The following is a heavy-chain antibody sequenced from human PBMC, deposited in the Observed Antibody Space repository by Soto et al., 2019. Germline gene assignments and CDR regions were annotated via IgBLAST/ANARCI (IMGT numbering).Heavy chain of an antibody. Sequence: SEILSLTCTVSGGSISSYYWSWIRQPPGKGLEWIGYIYYSGSTNYNPSLKSRVTISVDTSKNQFSLKLSSVTAADTAVYYCARVEPNYYYYYMDVWGKGTTVTVSS. CDR1: GGSISSYY. J-gene: IGHJ6*03. V-gene: IGHV4-59*01. D-gene: IGHD1-26*01. CDR2: IYYSGST. CDR3: ARVEPNYYYYYMDV.